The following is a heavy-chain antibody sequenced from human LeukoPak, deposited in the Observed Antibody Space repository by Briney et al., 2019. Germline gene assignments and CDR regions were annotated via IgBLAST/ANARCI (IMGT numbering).Heavy chain of an antibody. Sequence: SQTLSLTCAISGDSVSSNSAAWNWIRQSPSRGLEWLGRTYYRSKWYNDYAVSVKSRITINPDTSKNQFSLQLNSVTPEDTAVYYCARDGMYYYGSGSYPFFDYWGQGTLVTVSS. D-gene: IGHD3-10*01. CDR3: ARDGMYYYGSGSYPFFDY. V-gene: IGHV6-1*01. CDR1: GDSVSSNSAA. CDR2: TYYRSKWYN. J-gene: IGHJ4*02.